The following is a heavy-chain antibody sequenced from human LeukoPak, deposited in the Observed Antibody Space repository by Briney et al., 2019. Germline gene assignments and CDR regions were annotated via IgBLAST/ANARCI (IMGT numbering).Heavy chain of an antibody. J-gene: IGHJ3*02. CDR2: IYYSGNT. Sequence: SETLSLTCTVSRGSISSGGYYWSWVRQHPGKGLEWIGYIYYSGNTYYNPSLKSRVTISVDTSKNQFSLKLSSVTAADTAVYFCAREARVDRAFDIWGQGTMVTVSA. D-gene: IGHD3-9*01. CDR3: AREARVDRAFDI. V-gene: IGHV4-31*03. CDR1: RGSISSGGYY.